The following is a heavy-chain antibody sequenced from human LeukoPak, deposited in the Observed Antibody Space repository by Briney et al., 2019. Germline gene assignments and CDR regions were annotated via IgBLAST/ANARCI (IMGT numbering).Heavy chain of an antibody. CDR2: IHHSGIT. Sequence: ASETLSLTCAVSDYSISNTYCWGWIRQPPGKGLEWIGNIHHSGITNYNPSLKSRVSISIDTSKNQFSLKLTSLKAADTAVYYCARGPPPQPTSSGPKLYYYYMDVWGKGTTVTVSS. J-gene: IGHJ6*03. V-gene: IGHV4-38-2*01. CDR1: DYSISNTYC. CDR3: ARGPPPQPTSSGPKLYYYYMDV. D-gene: IGHD3-10*01.